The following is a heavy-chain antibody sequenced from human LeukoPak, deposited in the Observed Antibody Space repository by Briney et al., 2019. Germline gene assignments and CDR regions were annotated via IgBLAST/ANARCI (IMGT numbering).Heavy chain of an antibody. CDR3: ARIAYGDYGY. V-gene: IGHV4-59*01. CDR1: GGSISSYY. CDR2: IYYSGST. Sequence: KPSETLSLTCTVSGGSISSYYWSWIRQPPGKGLEWIGYIYYSGSTNYNPSLKSRVTISVDTSKNQFSLKLSSVTAADTAVYYCARIAYGDYGYWGQGTLVTVSS. J-gene: IGHJ4*02. D-gene: IGHD4-17*01.